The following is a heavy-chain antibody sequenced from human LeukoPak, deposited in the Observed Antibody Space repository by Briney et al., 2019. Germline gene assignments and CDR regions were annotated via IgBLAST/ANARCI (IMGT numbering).Heavy chain of an antibody. CDR2: IFYREGFSYGGTT. J-gene: IGHJ4*02. D-gene: IGHD3-10*01. CDR3: ARQISGNRDY. V-gene: IGHV4-59*05. Sequence: PSETLSLTCTVSGVSISGYYWIWIRQSPRRGLEYIGSIFYREGFSYGGTTFYNPSLQSRVTISVDTSKNAFSLKLSSVTAAGTAVYYCARQISGNRDYWGQGTLVTVSA. CDR1: GVSISGYY.